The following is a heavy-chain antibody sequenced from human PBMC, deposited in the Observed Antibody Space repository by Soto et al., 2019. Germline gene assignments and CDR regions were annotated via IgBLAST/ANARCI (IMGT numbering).Heavy chain of an antibody. CDR2: INPNSGGT. Sequence: ASVKVSGKASGYTFSGYYMHWVRQAPGQGLEWMGGINPNSGGTNYAKKFQGRVTMTRDTSISTAYMELSRLRSDDTAGYYCAKESYYDILNGYSRNAFDIWGQGTKVTVSS. D-gene: IGHD3-9*01. CDR1: GYTFSGYY. CDR3: AKESYYDILNGYSRNAFDI. J-gene: IGHJ3*02. V-gene: IGHV1-2*02.